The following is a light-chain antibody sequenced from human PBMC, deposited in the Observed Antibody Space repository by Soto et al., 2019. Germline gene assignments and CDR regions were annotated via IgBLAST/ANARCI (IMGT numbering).Light chain of an antibody. Sequence: DIQMTQSPSTLSASVGERVTITCRASQSISSWLAWYQQKPGKAPKLLIYDASSLESGVPSRFSGSGSGTEFTLTISSLQPDDFAPNYCQQYNSYSWTFGQGTKVEIK. J-gene: IGKJ1*01. V-gene: IGKV1-5*01. CDR2: DAS. CDR3: QQYNSYSWT. CDR1: QSISSW.